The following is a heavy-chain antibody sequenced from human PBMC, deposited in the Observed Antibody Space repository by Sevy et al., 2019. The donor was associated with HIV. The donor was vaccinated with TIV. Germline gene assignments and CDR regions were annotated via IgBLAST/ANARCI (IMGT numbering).Heavy chain of an antibody. D-gene: IGHD3-10*01. CDR3: ARDNTRYYGSGSYLKAAVAFDP. CDR2: IYYSGST. V-gene: IGHV4-59*01. Sequence: SEILSLTCTVSGGSISSYYWSWIRQPPGKGLEWIGYIYYSGSTNYNPSLKSRVTISVDTSKNQFSLKLSSVTAADTAVYYCARDNTRYYGSGSYLKAAVAFDPWGQGTLVTVSS. J-gene: IGHJ5*02. CDR1: GGSISSYY.